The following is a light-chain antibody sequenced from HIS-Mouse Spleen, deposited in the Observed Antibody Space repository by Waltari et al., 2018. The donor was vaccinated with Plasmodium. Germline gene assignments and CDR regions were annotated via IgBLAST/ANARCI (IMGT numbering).Light chain of an antibody. CDR3: YSTDSSGNHRV. J-gene: IGLJ3*02. Sequence: SSELTQDPAVSVALGQTVRITCRGDGLRRSYASWYQQKPGQAPVLVIYEDSKRPSGIPERFSGSSSGTMATLTISGAQVEDEADYYCYSTDSSGNHRVFGGGTKLTVL. V-gene: IGLV3-10*01. CDR2: EDS. CDR1: GLRRSY.